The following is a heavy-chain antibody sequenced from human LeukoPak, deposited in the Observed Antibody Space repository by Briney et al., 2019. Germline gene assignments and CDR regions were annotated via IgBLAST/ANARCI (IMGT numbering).Heavy chain of an antibody. Sequence: YIYYSGSTYYNPSLKSRVTISVDTSKNQFSLKLSSVTAADTAVYYCARVVGGKTKYYFDYWGQGTLVTVSS. J-gene: IGHJ4*02. V-gene: IGHV4-31*02. CDR3: ARVVGGKTKYYFDY. CDR2: IYYSGST. D-gene: IGHD2-15*01.